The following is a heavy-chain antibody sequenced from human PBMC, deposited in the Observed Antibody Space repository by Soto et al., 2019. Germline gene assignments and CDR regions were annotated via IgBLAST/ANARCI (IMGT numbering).Heavy chain of an antibody. D-gene: IGHD6-6*01. CDR3: ATYRGGIAARARNWVSWDYYYGMDV. Sequence: GASVKVSCKASGGTFSSYAISWVRQAPGQGLEWMGGIIPIFGTANYAQKFQGRVTITADESTSTAYMELSSLRSEDTAVYYCATYRGGIAARARNWVSWDYYYGMDVWGQGTTVTVSS. CDR1: GGTFSSYA. V-gene: IGHV1-69*13. J-gene: IGHJ6*02. CDR2: IIPIFGTA.